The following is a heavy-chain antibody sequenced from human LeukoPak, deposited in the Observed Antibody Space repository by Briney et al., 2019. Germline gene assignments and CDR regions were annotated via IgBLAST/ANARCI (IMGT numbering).Heavy chain of an antibody. CDR1: GFTISSNY. Sequence: GGSLRLSCAASGFTISSNYMSWVRQAPGKGLEWVSVIYSGGSTYYADSVKGRFTISRDNSKNTLYLQMNSLRAEDTAVYYCARAPDGYFDYWGQGTLVTVSS. V-gene: IGHV3-53*01. J-gene: IGHJ4*02. CDR3: ARAPDGYFDY. D-gene: IGHD1-14*01. CDR2: IYSGGST.